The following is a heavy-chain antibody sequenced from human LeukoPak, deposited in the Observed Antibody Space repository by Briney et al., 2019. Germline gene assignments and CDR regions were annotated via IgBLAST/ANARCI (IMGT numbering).Heavy chain of an antibody. J-gene: IGHJ4*02. CDR1: GYTFTDYY. Sequence: ASVKVSCKASGYTFTDYYMHWVRQAPGQGLEWMGWINPNSGGTNYAQKFQGRVTMTRDTSISPAYMELSRLRSDDTAVYYCARVDCSSTSCYTYFDYWGQGTLVTVSS. D-gene: IGHD2-2*02. CDR2: INPNSGGT. CDR3: ARVDCSSTSCYTYFDY. V-gene: IGHV1-2*02.